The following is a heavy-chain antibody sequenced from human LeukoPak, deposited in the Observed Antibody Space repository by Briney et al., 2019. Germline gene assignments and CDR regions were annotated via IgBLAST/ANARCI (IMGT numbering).Heavy chain of an antibody. CDR1: GFTVSSNY. CDR3: AKQKKPYCSGGSCYFDY. CDR2: IYSGGST. Sequence: GGSLRLSCAASGFTVSSNYMSWVRQAPGKGLEWVSVIYSGGSTYYADSVKGRFTISRDNSKNTLYLQMNSLRAEDTAVYYCAKQKKPYCSGGSCYFDYWGQGTLVTVSS. V-gene: IGHV3-53*01. D-gene: IGHD2-15*01. J-gene: IGHJ4*02.